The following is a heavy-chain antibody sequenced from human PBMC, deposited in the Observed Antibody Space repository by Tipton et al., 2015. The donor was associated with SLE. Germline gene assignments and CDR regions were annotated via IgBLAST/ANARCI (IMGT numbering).Heavy chain of an antibody. D-gene: IGHD1-26*01. V-gene: IGHV3-30-3*01. J-gene: IGHJ4*02. CDR1: GFTFSSYN. Sequence: SLRLSCAASGFTFSSYNMNWVRQAPGKGLEWVAVISYDGSNKYYADSVKGRFTISRENSKNTLYLQMNSLRLMDTAVYYCARDPTVGGFGYWGQGTLVTVSS. CDR3: ARDPTVGGFGY. CDR2: ISYDGSNK.